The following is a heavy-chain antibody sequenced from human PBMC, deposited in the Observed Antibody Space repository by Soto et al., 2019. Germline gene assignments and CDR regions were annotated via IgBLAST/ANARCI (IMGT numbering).Heavy chain of an antibody. J-gene: IGHJ6*02. Sequence: SVKVSCKASGGTFSSYAISWVRQAPGQGLEWMGGIIPIFGTANYAQKFQGRVTITADESTSTAYMELSSLRSEDTAVYYCARSHNSSCDSGGIDVWDQGTTGTVSS. CDR2: IIPIFGTA. CDR3: ARSHNSSCDSGGIDV. V-gene: IGHV1-69*13. D-gene: IGHD2-15*01. CDR1: GGTFSSYA.